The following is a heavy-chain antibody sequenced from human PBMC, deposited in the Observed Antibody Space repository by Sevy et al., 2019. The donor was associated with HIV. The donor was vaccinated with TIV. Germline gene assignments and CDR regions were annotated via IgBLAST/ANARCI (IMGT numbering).Heavy chain of an antibody. D-gene: IGHD5-12*01. CDR1: GFTFSSYA. V-gene: IGHV3-30-3*01. Sequence: GGSLRLSCAASGFTFSSYAMHWVRQAPGKGLEWVAVISYDGSNKYYAYSVKGRFTISRDNSKNTLYLQMNSLRAEDTAVYYCARDQTHSGYDSHWFDPWGQGTLVTVSS. J-gene: IGHJ5*02. CDR2: ISYDGSNK. CDR3: ARDQTHSGYDSHWFDP.